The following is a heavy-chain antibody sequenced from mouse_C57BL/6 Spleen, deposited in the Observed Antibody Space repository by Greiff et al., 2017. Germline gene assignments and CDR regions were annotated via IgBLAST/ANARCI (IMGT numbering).Heavy chain of an antibody. CDR1: GYTFTSYW. D-gene: IGHD1-1*01. Sequence: QVQLQQPGAELVRPGSSVKLSCKASGYTFTSYWMAWVKQRPGQGLEWIGNIYPSDSETHYNQKFKDKATLTVDKSSSTAYMQLRSLTSEDSAVYDCARRGSRGIYFDYWGQGTTLTVSS. CDR3: ARRGSRGIYFDY. J-gene: IGHJ2*01. CDR2: IYPSDSET. V-gene: IGHV1-61*01.